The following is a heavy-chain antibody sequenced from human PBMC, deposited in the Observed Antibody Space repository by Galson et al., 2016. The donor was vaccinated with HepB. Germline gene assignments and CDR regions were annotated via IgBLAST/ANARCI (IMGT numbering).Heavy chain of an antibody. V-gene: IGHV3-23*01. CDR1: GFAFTFYA. D-gene: IGHD2-15*01. CDR3: AKVYCSGANCPAGSYYFDY. J-gene: IGHJ4*02. CDR2: ISGRGSST. Sequence: SLRLSCAASGFAFTFYAMSWVRQAPGKGLEWVSVISGRGSSTYYADSVKGRFTISRDNSKNTLFLHMNSLRAEDTAIYYCAKVYCSGANCPAGSYYFDYWGQGTLVTVSS.